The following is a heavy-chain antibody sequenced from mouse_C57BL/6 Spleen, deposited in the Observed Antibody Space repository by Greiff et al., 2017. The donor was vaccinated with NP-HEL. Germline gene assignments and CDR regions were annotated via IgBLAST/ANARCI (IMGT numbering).Heavy chain of an antibody. CDR1: GYTFTDYY. V-gene: IGHV1-19*01. CDR2: INPYNGGT. Sequence: VHVKQSGPVLVKPGASVKMSCKASGYTFTDYYMNWVKQSHGKSLEWIGVINPYNGGTSYNQKFKGKATLTVDKSSSTAYMELNSLTSEDSAVYYCARHGSMANYAMDYWGQGTSVTVSS. CDR3: ARHGSMANYAMDY. J-gene: IGHJ4*01. D-gene: IGHD1-1*01.